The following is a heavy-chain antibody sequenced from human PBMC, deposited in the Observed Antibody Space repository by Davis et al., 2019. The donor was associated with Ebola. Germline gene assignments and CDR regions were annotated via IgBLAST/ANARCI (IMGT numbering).Heavy chain of an antibody. Sequence: GESLKISCAASGFTFSSYSMNWVRQAPGKGLEWVSYISSNSNIRYYADSVKGRFTISRDNAKNSLYLQMNSLRAEDTAVYYCARDWPYYDILTGYDAFDIWGQGTMVTVSS. CDR1: GFTFSSYS. CDR2: ISSNSNIR. V-gene: IGHV3-48*04. CDR3: ARDWPYYDILTGYDAFDI. J-gene: IGHJ3*02. D-gene: IGHD3-9*01.